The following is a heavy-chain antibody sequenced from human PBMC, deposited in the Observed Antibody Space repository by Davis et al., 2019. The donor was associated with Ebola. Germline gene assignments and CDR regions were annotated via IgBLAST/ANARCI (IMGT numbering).Heavy chain of an antibody. CDR2: INPDDKEI. D-gene: IGHD5-12*01. CDR1: GFTFRESW. Sequence: PWGSLRLSCAGSGFTFRESWMSWVRQAPGQGLQWVASINPDDKEIYSVDSVKGRLTISSDNARNSLFLQINRLGADDTAIYYCARNRAYSAFDYWGRGTLVTVST. J-gene: IGHJ5*01. V-gene: IGHV3-7*01. CDR3: ARNRAYSAFDY.